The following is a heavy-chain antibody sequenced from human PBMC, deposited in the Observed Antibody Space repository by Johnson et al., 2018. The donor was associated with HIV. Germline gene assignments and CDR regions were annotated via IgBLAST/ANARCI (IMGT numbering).Heavy chain of an antibody. D-gene: IGHD4-23*01. CDR2: ISWNSGSI. V-gene: IGHV3-9*01. CDR3: ASASTVVDAFDI. CDR1: GFTFDDYA. J-gene: IGHJ3*02. Sequence: VQLVESGGGLVQPGRSLRLSCAASGFTFDDYAMHWVRQAPGKGLGWVSGISWNSGSIGYADSVKGRFTISRDNAKNSLYLQMNSLRAEDTAVYYCASASTVVDAFDIWGQGTMVTVSS.